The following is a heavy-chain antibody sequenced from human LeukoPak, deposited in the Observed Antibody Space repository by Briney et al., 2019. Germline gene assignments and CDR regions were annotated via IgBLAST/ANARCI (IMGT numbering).Heavy chain of an antibody. D-gene: IGHD1-26*01. CDR2: INWNGGSR. CDR3: ARDPHNSDYYYYMDV. CDR1: GFNFDDYV. J-gene: IGHJ6*03. Sequence: PGGSLRLSCAASGFNFDDYVMTWVRQAPGKGLEWVSGINWNGGSRGYADSVKGRFTISRDNAKNSLYLQMNSLRAEDTAVYYCARDPHNSDYYYYMDVWGKGTTVTISS. V-gene: IGHV3-20*04.